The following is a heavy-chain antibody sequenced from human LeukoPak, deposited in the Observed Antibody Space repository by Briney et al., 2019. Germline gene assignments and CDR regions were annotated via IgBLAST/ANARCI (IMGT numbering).Heavy chain of an antibody. CDR1: GFTFSSYA. V-gene: IGHV3-23*01. J-gene: IGHJ4*02. CDR3: AKIMVRGVILDY. Sequence: GGSLRLSCAASGFTFSSYAMSWVRQAPGKGLEWVSAISGSGGSTYCADSVKGRFTTSRDNSKNTLYLQMTSLRAEDTAVYYCAKIMVRGVILDYWGQGTLVTVSS. CDR2: ISGSGGST. D-gene: IGHD3-10*01.